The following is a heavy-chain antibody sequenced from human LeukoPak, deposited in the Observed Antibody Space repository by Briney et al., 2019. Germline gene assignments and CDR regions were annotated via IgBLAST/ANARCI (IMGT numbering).Heavy chain of an antibody. CDR2: ISCSGSGGNT. Sequence: GGSLRLSCVASGVTLSNYAMSWARQAPGKGLEWVSGISCSGSGGNTYYADSVKGRFTISRDSSRNTLFLHMNTLRAEDTAIYYCAKDRTVGASYWYFDLWGRGTLVTVSS. CDR3: AKDRTVGASYWYFDL. CDR1: GVTLSNYA. J-gene: IGHJ2*01. V-gene: IGHV3-23*01. D-gene: IGHD1-26*01.